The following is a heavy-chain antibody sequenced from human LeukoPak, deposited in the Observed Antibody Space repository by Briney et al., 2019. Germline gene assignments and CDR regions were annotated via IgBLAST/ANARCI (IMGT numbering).Heavy chain of an antibody. CDR2: IRSSADAT. D-gene: IGHD1-1*01. CDR3: AKGHLDNWYYFDY. V-gene: IGHV3-23*01. J-gene: IGHJ4*02. CDR1: GFTFSAYA. Sequence: PGGSLRLSCVASGFTFSAYAMTWVRQPPGKGLEWVSAIRSSADATYHADSVKGRFTISRDNSKNTLYLQMSSLRAEDTAVYYCAKGHLDNWYYFDYWGQGTLVTVSS.